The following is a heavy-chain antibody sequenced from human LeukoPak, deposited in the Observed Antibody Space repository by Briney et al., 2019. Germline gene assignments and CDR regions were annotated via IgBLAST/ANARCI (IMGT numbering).Heavy chain of an antibody. D-gene: IGHD2-15*01. CDR1: GGTFSSYA. J-gene: IGHJ3*02. V-gene: IGHV1-69*06. Sequence: SVKVSCKASGGTFSSYAISWVRQAPGQGLEWMGGIIPIFGTANYAQKFQGRVTITADKSTSTAYMELSSLRSEDTAVYYCARDKALRGVAARYAFDIWGQGTMVTVSS. CDR2: IIPIFGTA. CDR3: ARDKALRGVAARYAFDI.